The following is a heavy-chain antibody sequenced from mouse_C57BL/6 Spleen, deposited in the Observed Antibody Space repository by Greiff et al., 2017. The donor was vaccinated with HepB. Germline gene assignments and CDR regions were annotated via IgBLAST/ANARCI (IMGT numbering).Heavy chain of an antibody. D-gene: IGHD2-3*01. CDR2: INPNNGGT. J-gene: IGHJ2*01. CDR1: GYTFTDYN. V-gene: IGHV1-18*01. Sequence: EVQLQQSGPELVKPGASVKIPCKASGYTFTDYNMDWVKQSHGKSLEWIGDINPNNGGTIYNQKFKGKATLTVDKSSSTAYMELRSLTSEDTAVYYCARMAYDEYGDFDYWGQGTTLTVSS. CDR3: ARMAYDEYGDFDY.